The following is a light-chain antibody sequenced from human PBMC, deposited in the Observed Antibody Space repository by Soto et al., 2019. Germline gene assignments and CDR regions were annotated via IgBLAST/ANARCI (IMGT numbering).Light chain of an antibody. V-gene: IGKV1-39*01. CDR2: GAS. CDR3: QQSYTTPRT. Sequence: DIQMTQSPSTLSASVGDRVTFTCRASQMSRSRVDWYQQKPGKAPSLLIAGASTLERLGPSRFSGGGAVTYFTLTSRSLQPEDFATYSCQQSYTTPRTFGGGTKVDIK. CDR1: QMSRSR. J-gene: IGKJ4*01.